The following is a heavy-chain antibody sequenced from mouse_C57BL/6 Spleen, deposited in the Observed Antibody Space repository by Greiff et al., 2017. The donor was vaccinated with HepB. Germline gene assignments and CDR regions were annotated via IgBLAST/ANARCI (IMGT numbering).Heavy chain of an antibody. CDR3: AIDSSGGFAY. V-gene: IGHV1-54*01. J-gene: IGHJ3*01. CDR2: INPGSGGT. Sequence: VQLQQSGAELVRPGTSVKVSCKASGYAFTNYLIEWVKQRPGQGLEWIGVINPGSGGTNYNEKFKGKATLTADKSSSTAYMQLSSLTSEDSAVYFCAIDSSGGFAYWGQGTLVTVSA. D-gene: IGHD3-2*02. CDR1: GYAFTNYL.